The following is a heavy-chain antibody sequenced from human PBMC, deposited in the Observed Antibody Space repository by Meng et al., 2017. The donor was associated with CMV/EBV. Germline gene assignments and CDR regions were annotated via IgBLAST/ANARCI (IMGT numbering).Heavy chain of an antibody. J-gene: IGHJ6*02. CDR3: ARVRYYDFWSGYSERDYYYYGMDV. D-gene: IGHD3-3*01. CDR1: GGSVSSSSYY. V-gene: IGHV4-61*01. CDR2: IYYSGST. Sequence: SETLSLTCTVSGGSVSSSSYYWSWIRQPPGKGLEWIGYIYYSGSTNYNPSLKSRVTISVDTSKNQFSLKLSSVTAADTAVYYCARVRYYDFWSGYSERDYYYYGMDVWGQGTTVTVSS.